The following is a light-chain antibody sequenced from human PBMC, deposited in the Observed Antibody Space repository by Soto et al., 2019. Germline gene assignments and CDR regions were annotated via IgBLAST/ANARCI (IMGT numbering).Light chain of an antibody. CDR2: EVG. CDR3: SSYTSSNTLV. V-gene: IGLV2-14*01. J-gene: IGLJ3*02. CDR1: SSDVGGYKY. Sequence: QSALTQPASVSGSPGQSITISCTGTSSDVGGYKYVSWYQQHPGKAPKLMIYEVGNRPSGVSQRFSGSKSGNTASLTIFGLQAEDEADYYCSSYTSSNTLVFGGGTKVTLL.